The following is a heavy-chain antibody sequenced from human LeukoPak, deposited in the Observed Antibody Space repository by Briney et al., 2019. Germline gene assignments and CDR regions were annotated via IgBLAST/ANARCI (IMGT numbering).Heavy chain of an antibody. CDR2: IKSKTDGGTT. CDR1: GFTFRNAW. CDR3: TTEAAAGTGWFDP. J-gene: IGHJ5*02. V-gene: IGHV3-15*01. Sequence: GGSLGLSCAASGFTFRNAWMSWVRQAPGKGVEWVGRIKSKTDGGTTDYAAPVKGRFTISRDDSKNTLYLQMNSLKTEDTAVYYCTTEAAAGTGWFDPWGQGTLVTVSS. D-gene: IGHD6-13*01.